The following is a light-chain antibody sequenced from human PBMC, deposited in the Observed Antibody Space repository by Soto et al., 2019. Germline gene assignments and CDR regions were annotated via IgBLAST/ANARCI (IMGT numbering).Light chain of an antibody. J-gene: IGKJ5*01. CDR1: QSVWTY. Sequence: EIVLTQSPATLSLYPGERATLSCRASQSVWTYLAWYQQKRGQAPRLLMYDASNRASGVPARFSGSGSGTEFTLTISSLQSEDFAVYYCQQYNNWPPITFGQGTRLEI. CDR2: DAS. CDR3: QQYNNWPPIT. V-gene: IGKV3D-15*01.